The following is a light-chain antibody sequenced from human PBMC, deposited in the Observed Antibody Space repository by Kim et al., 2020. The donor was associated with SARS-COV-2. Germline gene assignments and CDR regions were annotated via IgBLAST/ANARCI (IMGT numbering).Light chain of an antibody. CDR2: DVS. J-gene: IGKJ4*01. V-gene: IGKV3-11*01. Sequence: WSPGDRATLSCRASQNVNNYLAWYQQKPGQPPRLLRYDVSNRATGIPARFSGTGSGTDFTLTISSLEPEDFAVYYCQHRKNWPVTFGGGTKVDIK. CDR3: QHRKNWPVT. CDR1: QNVNNY.